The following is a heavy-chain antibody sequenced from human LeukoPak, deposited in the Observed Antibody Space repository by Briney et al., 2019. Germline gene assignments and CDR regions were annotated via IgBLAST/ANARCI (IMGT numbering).Heavy chain of an antibody. J-gene: IGHJ6*03. Sequence: ASVKVSCKASGETFSNSLISWVRQAPGQGFEWMGGVIPLFGASNYAQKFQGRVKITADDSTGTAYMELTGLRSEDSAIYYCARSGFTYGSDYYDSHHMDVWGRGSTVTVSS. CDR1: GETFSNSL. CDR3: ARSGFTYGSDYYDSHHMDV. V-gene: IGHV1-69*13. CDR2: VIPLFGAS. D-gene: IGHD5-18*01.